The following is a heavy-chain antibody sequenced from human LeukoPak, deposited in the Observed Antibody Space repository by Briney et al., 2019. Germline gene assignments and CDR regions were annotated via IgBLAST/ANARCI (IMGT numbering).Heavy chain of an antibody. CDR3: ARDRDTIPTTDAGGDHFHY. CDR1: GYTFTDYY. CDR2: INPDSGGA. J-gene: IGHJ4*02. D-gene: IGHD1-1*01. Sequence: ASVEASCKASGYTFTDYYMHWVRQAPGQGLEWMGWINPDSGGANYAQKFQGRVTMTRDTSINTAYMELSGLRSDDTAVYYCARDRDTIPTTDAGGDHFHYWGQGTLVTVSS. V-gene: IGHV1-2*02.